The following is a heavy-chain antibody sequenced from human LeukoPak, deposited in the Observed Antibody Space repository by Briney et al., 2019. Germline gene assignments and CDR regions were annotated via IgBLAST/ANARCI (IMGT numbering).Heavy chain of an antibody. Sequence: GASVKVSCKATGYTFTSYGISWVRQAPGQGLEWMGWISSNSDNTNHAQKLQGRVTMTTDTSTSTAYMELRSLRSDDTAVYYCARDWGSIKVITDYWGQGTLVTVSS. CDR2: ISSNSDNT. CDR3: ARDWGSIKVITDY. CDR1: GYTFTSYG. J-gene: IGHJ4*02. V-gene: IGHV1-18*01. D-gene: IGHD3-16*01.